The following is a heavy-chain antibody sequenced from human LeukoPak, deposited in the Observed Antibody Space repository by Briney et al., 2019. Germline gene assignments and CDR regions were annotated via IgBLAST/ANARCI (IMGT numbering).Heavy chain of an antibody. J-gene: IGHJ4*02. D-gene: IGHD1-26*01. CDR1: GFTFSSYW. CDR3: ARGGYGGLALDY. V-gene: IGHV3-7*01. Sequence: GGSLRLSCAASGFTFSSYWMSWVRQAPGKGLEWVANIKQDGSEKYYVDSVKGRFTISRDNAKNTLYLQMNSLRAENTSMYYCARGGYGGLALDYWGQGTLVTVSS. CDR2: IKQDGSEK.